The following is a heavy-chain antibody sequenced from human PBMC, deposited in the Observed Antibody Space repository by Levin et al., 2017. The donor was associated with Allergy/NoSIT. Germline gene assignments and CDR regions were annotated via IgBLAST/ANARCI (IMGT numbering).Heavy chain of an antibody. V-gene: IGHV1-2*02. CDR2: INPNSGGT. CDR3: ATEISGWFFY. CDR1: GYTFIDYY. Sequence: GESLKISCKASGYTFIDYYMHWVRQAPGQGLEWMGWINPNSGGTKYAQKFQGRVTMARDTSITTAYMELNSLKADDTAVYYCATEISGWFFYWGQGTLVTVSS. D-gene: IGHD6-19*01. J-gene: IGHJ4*02.